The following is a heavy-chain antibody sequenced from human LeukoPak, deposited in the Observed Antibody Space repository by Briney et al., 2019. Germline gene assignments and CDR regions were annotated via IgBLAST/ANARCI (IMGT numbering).Heavy chain of an antibody. D-gene: IGHD1-26*01. CDR2: IYYSGST. CDR3: ARYIVSYPHDAFDI. V-gene: IGHV4-59*01. CDR1: GGSISSYY. J-gene: IGHJ3*02. Sequence: SEALSLTCTVSGGSISSYYWSWIRQPPGKGLEWIGYIYYSGSTSYNPSLKSRVTISVDTSKKQFSLKLSSVTAADTAFYYCARYIVSYPHDAFDIWGQGTMVTVSS.